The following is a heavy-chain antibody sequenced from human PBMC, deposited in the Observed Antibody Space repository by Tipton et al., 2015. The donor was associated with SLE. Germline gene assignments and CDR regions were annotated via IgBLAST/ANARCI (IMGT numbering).Heavy chain of an antibody. CDR2: ISGSGGST. CDR1: GFVFRTYA. V-gene: IGHV3-23*01. J-gene: IGHJ1*01. D-gene: IGHD1-26*01. Sequence: SLRLSCAASGFVFRTYAMHWVRQAPGKGLEWVSAISGSGGSTYYADSVKGRFTISRDNSKNTLYLQMNSLRAEDTAVYYCAKEGVGADFYQYFQHWGQGTLVTVSS. CDR3: AKEGVGADFYQYFQH.